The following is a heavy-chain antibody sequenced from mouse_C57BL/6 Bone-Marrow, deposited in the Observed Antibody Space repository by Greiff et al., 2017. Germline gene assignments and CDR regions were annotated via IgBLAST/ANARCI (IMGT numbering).Heavy chain of an antibody. CDR3: SSFDGNYFDF. D-gene: IGHD2-3*01. CDR2: IDPEIGDT. V-gene: IGHV14-4*01. Sequence: EVQLQQSGAELVRPGASVKLSCTASGFNIKDDYIHWVKQRPEQGLEWIGWIDPEIGDTEYASKFQGKATITSDTSSNTDYLQLSSLTSEDTAVYYCSSFDGNYFDFWGQGTPLTVAS. CDR1: GFNIKDDY. J-gene: IGHJ2*01.